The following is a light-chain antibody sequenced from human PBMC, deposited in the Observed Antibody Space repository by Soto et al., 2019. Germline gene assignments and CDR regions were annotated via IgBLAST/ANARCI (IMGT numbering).Light chain of an antibody. V-gene: IGLV2-8*01. J-gene: IGLJ1*01. CDR2: EVS. CDR1: SSDVGGYNY. CDR3: SSYAGSIGYV. Sequence: QAVLIQPPSASGSPGQSVTISCTGTSSDVGGYNYVSGYQQHPGKAPKLMINEVSKRPSGVPDRFSGSKSGNTASLTVSGLQAEYEADYYCSSYAGSIGYVFGTGTKLTVL.